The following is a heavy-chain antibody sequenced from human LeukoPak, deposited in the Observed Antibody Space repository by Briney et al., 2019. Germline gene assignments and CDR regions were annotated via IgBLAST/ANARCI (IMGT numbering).Heavy chain of an antibody. V-gene: IGHV1-8*01. J-gene: IGHJ6*02. CDR3: ARDHSIIPSGEVAYCGGDCYSVSYGMDV. CDR1: GYTFTSYD. Sequence: ASVKVSCKASGYTFTSYDINWVRQATGQGLEWMGWMNPNSGNTGYAQKFQGRVTMTRNTSISTAYMELSSLRSEDTAVYYCARDHSIIPSGEVAYCGGDCYSVSYGMDVWGQGTTVTVSS. D-gene: IGHD2-21*02. CDR2: MNPNSGNT.